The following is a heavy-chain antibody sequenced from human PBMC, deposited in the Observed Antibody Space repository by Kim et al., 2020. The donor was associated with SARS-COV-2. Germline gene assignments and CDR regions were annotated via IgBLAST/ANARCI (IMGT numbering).Heavy chain of an antibody. D-gene: IGHD1-1*01. CDR2: ISSSSSYI. J-gene: IGHJ6*02. V-gene: IGHV3-21*01. CDR1: GFTFSSYS. Sequence: GGSLRLSCAASGFTFSSYSMNWVRQAPGKGLEWVSSISSSSSYIYYADSVKGRFTISRDNAKNSLYLQMNSLRAEDTAVYYCARDPGDGYNFYYYYYYGMDVWGQGTTVTVSS. CDR3: ARDPGDGYNFYYYYYYGMDV.